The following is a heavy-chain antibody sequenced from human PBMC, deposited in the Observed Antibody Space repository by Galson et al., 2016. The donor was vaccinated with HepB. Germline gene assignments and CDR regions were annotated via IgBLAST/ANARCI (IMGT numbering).Heavy chain of an antibody. Sequence: SLRLSCAAYGLPVSNDYMTWVRQAPGKGLEWIGRIKSKSDGATTDYAAPVKGRFSVSRDDSKNTLFLQMNNLKAEDTAVYYCSTPGLAVTAATTRPYWGQGTLVTVSS. CDR2: IKSKSDGATT. V-gene: IGHV3-15*01. J-gene: IGHJ4*02. D-gene: IGHD6-19*01. CDR1: GLPVSNDY. CDR3: STPGLAVTAATTRPY.